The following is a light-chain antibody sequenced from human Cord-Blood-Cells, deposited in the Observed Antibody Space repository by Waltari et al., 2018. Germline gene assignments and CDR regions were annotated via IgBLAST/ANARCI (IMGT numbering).Light chain of an antibody. CDR1: SSDVGGYNY. CDR3: SSYTSSSTLV. V-gene: IGLV2-14*01. CDR2: DVS. J-gene: IGLJ3*02. Sequence: QSALTQPASVSGSPGQSITISCTGTSSDVGGYNYVSWYQQHPGQDPKLMIYDVSNRPSGVSNRFSASKSGNTASLTISGLQAEDEADYYCSSYTSSSTLVFGGGTKLTVL.